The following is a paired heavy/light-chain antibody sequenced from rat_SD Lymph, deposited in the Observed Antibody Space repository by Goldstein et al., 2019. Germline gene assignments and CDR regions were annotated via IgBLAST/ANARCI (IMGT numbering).Heavy chain of an antibody. J-gene: IGHJ3*01. D-gene: IGHD1-4*01. Sequence: EVQLVESGGGLVQPGRSLKLSCAASGFTFSSFPMAWVRQAPKKGLEWVASISSGGGGTYYPDSVKGRFTISRDNAKSTLYLQMDSLRSEDTASYYCARHGIPGYKTPSWFAYWGQGTLVTVSS. CDR2: ISSGGGGT. CDR1: GFTFSSFP. CDR3: ARHGIPGYKTPSWFAY. V-gene: IGHV5-25*01.
Light chain of an antibody. CDR1: EDIYSD. CDR3: QQYNNYPLT. V-gene: IGKV12S32*01. J-gene: IGKJ5*01. Sequence: DIRMTQSPASLSASLGETVNIECLASEDIYSDLAWYQQKPGKSPQLLIYNANSLQNGVPSRFSGSGSGTQYSLKINSLQSEDVATYFCQQYNNYPLTFGSGTKLEIK. CDR2: NAN.